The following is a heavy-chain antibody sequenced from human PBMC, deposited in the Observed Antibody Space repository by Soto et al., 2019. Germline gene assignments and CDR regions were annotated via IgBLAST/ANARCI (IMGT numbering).Heavy chain of an antibody. CDR3: AKGGRQWLVTSDFNY. Sequence: GGSLRLSCEASGFTFSSYAMDWVRQAPGKGLEWVSVISASGGSTHYADSVKGRFTISRDSSKNTVPLQMNSLRAEDTAVYYCAKGGRQWLVTSDFNYWGQGALVTVSS. J-gene: IGHJ4*02. CDR1: GFTFSSYA. V-gene: IGHV3-23*01. D-gene: IGHD6-19*01. CDR2: ISASGGST.